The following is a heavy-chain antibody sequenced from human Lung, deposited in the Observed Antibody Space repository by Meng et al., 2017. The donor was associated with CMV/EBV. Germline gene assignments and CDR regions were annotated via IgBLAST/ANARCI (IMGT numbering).Heavy chain of an antibody. Sequence: ASVXVSXKASGYTFGGHYMHWVRQAPGQGLEWMGWINPNSGGTNYAQKFQGRVTMTRDTSINTAYMELSRLRSDDTAVYYCARDVNSRSGYVYYYYGMDVWGQGTTVTFSS. CDR3: ARDVNSRSGYVYYYYGMDV. D-gene: IGHD3-3*01. V-gene: IGHV1-2*02. CDR2: INPNSGGT. J-gene: IGHJ6*02. CDR1: GYTFGGHY.